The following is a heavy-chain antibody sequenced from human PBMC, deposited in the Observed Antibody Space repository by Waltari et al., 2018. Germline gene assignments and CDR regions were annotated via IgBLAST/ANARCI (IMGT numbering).Heavy chain of an antibody. CDR2: IWYGGSNK. D-gene: IGHD3-22*01. V-gene: IGHV3-33*01. CDR3: ARAHVYYYDSSGYFDY. CDR1: GFTFSSYG. J-gene: IGHJ4*02. Sequence: QVQLVESGGGVVQPGRSLRPSCAAAGFTFSSYGMHWVRQAPGKGLEWVAVIWYGGSNKYYADSVKGRFTISRDNSKNTLYLQMNSLRAEDTAVYYCARAHVYYYDSSGYFDYWGQGTLVTVSS.